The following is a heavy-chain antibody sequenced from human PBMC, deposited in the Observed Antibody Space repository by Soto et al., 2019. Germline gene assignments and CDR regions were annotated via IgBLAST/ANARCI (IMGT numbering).Heavy chain of an antibody. D-gene: IGHD1-1*01. Sequence: ASVKVSCKASGYTFTSYGISWVRQAPGQGLEWMGWISAYNGNTNYAQKLQGRVTMTTDTSTSTAYMELRSLRSDDTAVYYCAKGATGTYLDYYLDHWGLGTLVTVSS. CDR3: AKGATGTYLDYYLDH. CDR2: ISAYNGNT. CDR1: GYTFTSYG. J-gene: IGHJ4*02. V-gene: IGHV1-18*01.